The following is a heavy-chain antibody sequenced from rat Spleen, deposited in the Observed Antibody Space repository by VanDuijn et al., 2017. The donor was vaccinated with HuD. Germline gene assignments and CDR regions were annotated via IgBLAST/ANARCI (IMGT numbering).Heavy chain of an antibody. J-gene: IGHJ2*01. CDR2: ITSTGGST. CDR3: TRVNYSAYMDFDY. CDR1: GFTFNNYW. D-gene: IGHD1-2*01. Sequence: EVQLVESGGGLVQSGRSLKLSCVASGFTFNNYWMTWIRQAPGKGLEWVSSITSTGGSTYYPDSVKGRFTISRDNAKSTLHLQMTSLRSEDTATYHCTRVNYSAYMDFDYWGQGVMVTVSS. V-gene: IGHV5-31*01.